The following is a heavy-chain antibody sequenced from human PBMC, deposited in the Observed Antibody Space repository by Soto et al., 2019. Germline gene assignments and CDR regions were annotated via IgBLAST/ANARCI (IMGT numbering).Heavy chain of an antibody. CDR3: ARDPREYHFDY. J-gene: IGHJ4*02. D-gene: IGHD2-2*02. V-gene: IGHV3-11*01. Sequence: QVQLVESGGGLVKPGGSLRLSCAASGFTFSDYCMTWIRQAPGKGLEWVSYISRSGSTIYYADSMKGRFTISRDNAKKLLYLQMNSQKAEDTDVYYCARDPREYHFDYWGQGTLVTVSS. CDR2: ISRSGSTI. CDR1: GFTFSDYC.